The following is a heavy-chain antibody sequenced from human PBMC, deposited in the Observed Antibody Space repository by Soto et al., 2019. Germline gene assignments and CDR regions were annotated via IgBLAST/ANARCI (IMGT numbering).Heavy chain of an antibody. J-gene: IGHJ4*02. CDR3: TIAGVWEPRDY. D-gene: IGHD1-26*01. CDR2: ISAYNGHT. Sequence: QVQLVQAGAEVKKPGASVKVACKASGYTFTSYGIRWVRQAPGQGREWMGWISAYNGHTNYAQKLQGRVTMTTDTSRSTAYMEMRSLISDETAVYYGTIAGVWEPRDYWGQGTLVTVSS. V-gene: IGHV1-18*01. CDR1: GYTFTSYG.